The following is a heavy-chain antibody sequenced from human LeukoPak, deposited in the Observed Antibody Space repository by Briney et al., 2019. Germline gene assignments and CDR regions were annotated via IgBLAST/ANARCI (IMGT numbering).Heavy chain of an antibody. D-gene: IGHD6-13*01. CDR2: IYISGST. Sequence: SETLSLTCTVSGGSISSGSYYWRWIRQPAGKGLEWLGRIYISGSTSYNPSLKSRVTISVDTSKNQFSLKLSSVTAADTAVYYCARVYIASPGQFDPWGQGTLVTVSS. J-gene: IGHJ5*02. CDR3: ARVYIASPGQFDP. V-gene: IGHV4-61*02. CDR1: GGSISSGSYY.